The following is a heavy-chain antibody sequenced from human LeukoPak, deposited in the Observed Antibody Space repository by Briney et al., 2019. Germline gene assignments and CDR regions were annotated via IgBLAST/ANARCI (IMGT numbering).Heavy chain of an antibody. CDR3: ARAYMGYDSSGYYYGDAFDI. Sequence: GASVKVSCKASGYTFTNYYMYWVRQAPGQGLEWMGIINPGGGSTSFAQKFQGRVTMPRDTSTNTVYMELSSLTSDDTAVYYCARAYMGYDSSGYYYGDAFDIWGQGTMVTVSS. CDR1: GYTFTNYY. D-gene: IGHD3-22*01. CDR2: INPGGGST. J-gene: IGHJ3*02. V-gene: IGHV1-46*01.